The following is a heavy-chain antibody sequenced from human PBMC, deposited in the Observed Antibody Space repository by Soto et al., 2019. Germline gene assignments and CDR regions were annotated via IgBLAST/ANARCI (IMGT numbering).Heavy chain of an antibody. CDR2: IRSKAYGGTT. J-gene: IGHJ5*02. CDR3: TRAKGYNWFDP. CDR1: GFTFGDYA. Sequence: SLRLSCTASGFTFGDYAMSWFRQAPGKGLEWVGFIRSKAYGGTTEYAASVKGRFTISRDDSKSIAYLQMNSLKTEDTAVYYCTRAKGYNWFDPWAREPWSPSPQ. V-gene: IGHV3-49*03.